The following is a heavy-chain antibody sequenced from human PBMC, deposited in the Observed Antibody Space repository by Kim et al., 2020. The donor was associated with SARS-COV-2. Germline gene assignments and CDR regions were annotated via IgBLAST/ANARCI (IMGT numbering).Heavy chain of an antibody. D-gene: IGHD3-22*01. CDR3: ARGGYYYDSSGYHY. CDR2: IIPIFGTA. V-gene: IGHV1-69*13. CDR1: GGTFSSYA. J-gene: IGHJ4*02. Sequence: SVKVSCKASGGTFSSYAISWVRQAPGQGLEWMGGIIPIFGTANYAQKFQGRVTIPADESTSTAYMELSSLRSEDTAVYYCARGGYYYDSSGYHYWGQGTLVTVSS.